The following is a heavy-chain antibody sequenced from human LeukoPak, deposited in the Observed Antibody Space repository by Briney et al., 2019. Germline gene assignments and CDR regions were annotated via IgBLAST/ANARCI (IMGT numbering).Heavy chain of an antibody. CDR3: ARDGDGDYVFSYYFDY. CDR2: IYYSGST. D-gene: IGHD4-17*01. Sequence: SETLSLTCTVSGGSISSYYWSWIRQTPGKGLEWIGYIYYSGSTNFNPSLKSRVTISVDTSKNQFSLKLSSVTAADTAVYYCARDGDGDYVFSYYFDYWGQGTLVTVSS. J-gene: IGHJ4*02. CDR1: GGSISSYY. V-gene: IGHV4-59*12.